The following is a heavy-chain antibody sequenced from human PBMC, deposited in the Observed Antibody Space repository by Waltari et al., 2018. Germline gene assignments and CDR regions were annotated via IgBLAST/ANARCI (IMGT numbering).Heavy chain of an antibody. Sequence: QVEIQQWGAGLLKPSETLSLTCTVSGESLRGYYWAGIRQAPGKVLEWIGEIHHSGSPHPNPSRDDLVTRSVYTAMNQFSLTLRSLTAADTAVYYCARAHSTSGCDYWGQGALVTVSS. CDR3: ARAHSTSGCDY. CDR1: GESLRGYY. J-gene: IGHJ4*02. D-gene: IGHD6-6*01. CDR2: IHHSGSP. V-gene: IGHV4-34*01.